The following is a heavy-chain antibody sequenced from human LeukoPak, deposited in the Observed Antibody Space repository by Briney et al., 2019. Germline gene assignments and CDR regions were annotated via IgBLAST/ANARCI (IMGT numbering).Heavy chain of an antibody. V-gene: IGHV4-34*01. J-gene: IGHJ6*02. CDR2: INHSGST. D-gene: IGHD2-21*02. CDR1: GGSFSCYY. CDR3: AREIAYCGGDCYSPHPHYYGMDV. Sequence: SETLSLTCAVYGGSFSCYYWSWIRQPPGKGLEWIGEINHSGSTNYNPSLKSRVTISVDTSKNQFSLKLSSVTAADTAVYYCAREIAYCGGDCYSPHPHYYGMDVWGQGTTVTVSS.